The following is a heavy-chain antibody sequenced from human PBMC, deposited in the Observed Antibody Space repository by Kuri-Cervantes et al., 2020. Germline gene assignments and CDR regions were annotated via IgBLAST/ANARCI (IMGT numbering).Heavy chain of an antibody. Sequence: SETLSLTCAVSGSSISSGYYWGWIRQPPGKGLEWIGSIHHSGSTYYNPSLESRVTLSVDTSKNHLSLKLRSVTAADSAIYYCARLFDFWSGYADYWGQGTLVTVSS. CDR1: GSSISSGYY. CDR2: IHHSGST. D-gene: IGHD3-3*01. V-gene: IGHV4-38-2*01. J-gene: IGHJ4*02. CDR3: ARLFDFWSGYADY.